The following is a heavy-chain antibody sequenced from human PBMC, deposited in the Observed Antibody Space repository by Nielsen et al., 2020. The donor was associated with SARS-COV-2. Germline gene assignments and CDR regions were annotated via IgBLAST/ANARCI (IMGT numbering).Heavy chain of an antibody. V-gene: IGHV3-7*01. J-gene: IGHJ6*02. CDR1: GFTFSSYW. CDR3: ATIVDIVALAGYGMDV. Sequence: GVLKISCAASGFTFSSYWMSWVRQAPGKGLEWVANIKQDGSEKYYVDSVKGRFTISRDNAKNSLYLQMNSLRAEDTAVYYCATIVDIVALAGYGMDVWGQGTTVTVSS. CDR2: IKQDGSEK. D-gene: IGHD5-12*01.